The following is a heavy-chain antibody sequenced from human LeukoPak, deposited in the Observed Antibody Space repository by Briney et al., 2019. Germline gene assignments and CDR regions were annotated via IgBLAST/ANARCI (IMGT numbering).Heavy chain of an antibody. CDR2: INHSGST. CDR1: GGSFSGYY. Sequence: PSETLSLTCAVYGGSFSGYYWSWIRQPPGKGLEWIGEINHSGSTNYNPSLKSRVTISVDTSKNQFSLKLSSVTAADTAVYYCARARGTTVVTPRDAFDIWGQGTMVTVSS. V-gene: IGHV4-34*01. D-gene: IGHD4-23*01. J-gene: IGHJ3*02. CDR3: ARARGTTVVTPRDAFDI.